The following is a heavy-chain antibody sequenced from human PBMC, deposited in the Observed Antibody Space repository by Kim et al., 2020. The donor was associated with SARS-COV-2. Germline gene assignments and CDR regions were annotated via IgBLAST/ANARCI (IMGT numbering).Heavy chain of an antibody. CDR3: ARVSYGGNWFDP. Sequence: ASVKVSCKASGYTFTSYGISWVRQAPGQGLEWMGWISAYNGNTNYAQKLLGRVTMTTDTSTSTAYMELRSLRSDDTAVYYCARVSYGGNWFDPWGQGTLVTVSS. V-gene: IGHV1-18*01. J-gene: IGHJ5*02. CDR2: ISAYNGNT. D-gene: IGHD3-10*01. CDR1: GYTFTSYG.